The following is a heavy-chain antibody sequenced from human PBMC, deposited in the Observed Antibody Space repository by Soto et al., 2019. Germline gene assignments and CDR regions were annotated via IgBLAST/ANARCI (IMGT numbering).Heavy chain of an antibody. CDR3: ARDSLIVPPR. D-gene: IGHD3-22*01. CDR1: GGSISSGDYY. V-gene: IGHV4-30-4*01. CDR2: IYYSGST. J-gene: IGHJ4*02. Sequence: LCGGSISSGDYYWRWIRQPPGKGLEWIGYIYYSGSTYYNPSLKSRVTISVDTSKNQFSLKLSSVTAADTAVYYCARDSLIVPPRWGQGTLVTVSS.